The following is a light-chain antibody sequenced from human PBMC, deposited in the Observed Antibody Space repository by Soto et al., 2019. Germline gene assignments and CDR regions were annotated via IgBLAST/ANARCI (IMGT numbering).Light chain of an antibody. CDR3: SSYTSTIAVL. Sequence: QSVLTQPASVSGSPGQSITISCTGTSSDVGASKYVSWYQQHPGKAPKLMIYEVSNRPSGVSNRCSGSKSGNTASLTISGLQAEVEADYYCSSYTSTIAVLFGGGTKLTVL. V-gene: IGLV2-14*01. CDR2: EVS. CDR1: SSDVGASKY. J-gene: IGLJ2*01.